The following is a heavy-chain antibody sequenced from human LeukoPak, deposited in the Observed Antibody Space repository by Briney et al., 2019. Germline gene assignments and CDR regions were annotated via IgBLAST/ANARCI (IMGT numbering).Heavy chain of an antibody. J-gene: IGHJ4*02. Sequence: SETLSLTCTVSGGSITNSYWSWIRQPAGKGLEWIGLIYSSGSTSYNPSLKSRVTMSVDTSKKQFSLRLSSVTAADTAVYYCARTPIYYFDNSGYYNWGQGTLVTVSS. CDR3: ARTPIYYFDNSGYYN. V-gene: IGHV4-4*07. D-gene: IGHD3-22*01. CDR2: IYSSGST. CDR1: GGSITNSY.